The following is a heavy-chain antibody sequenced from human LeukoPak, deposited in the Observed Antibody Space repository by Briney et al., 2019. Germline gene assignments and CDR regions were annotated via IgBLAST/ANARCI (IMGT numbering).Heavy chain of an antibody. CDR2: ISSSGSTI. Sequence: GGSLRLSCAASGFTFSDYYMSWIRQAPGKGLEWVSYISSSGSTIYYADSVKGRFTISRDNAKNSLYLQMNSLRAEDTAVYYCARDSSGYPSQYYYYGMDVWGQGTTVTASS. J-gene: IGHJ6*02. CDR1: GFTFSDYY. V-gene: IGHV3-11*01. CDR3: ARDSSGYPSQYYYYGMDV. D-gene: IGHD3-22*01.